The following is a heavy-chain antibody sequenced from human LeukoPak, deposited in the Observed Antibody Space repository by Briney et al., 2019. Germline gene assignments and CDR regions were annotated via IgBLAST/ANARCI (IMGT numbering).Heavy chain of an antibody. CDR1: GGSFSAYY. CDR2: IYYSGST. D-gene: IGHD1-26*01. J-gene: IGHJ6*03. Sequence: SETLSLTCAVYGGSFSAYYWSWIRQPPGKGLEWIGYIYYSGSTNYNPSLKSRVTISVDTSKNQFSLKLSSVTAADTAVYYCARVPRGSTVGTLPYFYYYMDVWGKGTTVIVSS. CDR3: ARVPRGSTVGTLPYFYYYMDV. V-gene: IGHV4-59*08.